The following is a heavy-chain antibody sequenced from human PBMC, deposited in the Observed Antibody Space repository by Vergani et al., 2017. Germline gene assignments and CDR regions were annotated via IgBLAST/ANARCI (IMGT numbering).Heavy chain of an antibody. CDR3: ASGYSGYDYVPLDY. V-gene: IGHV1-18*04. D-gene: IGHD5-12*01. CDR1: GYTFTSYG. J-gene: IGHJ4*02. CDR2: ISAYNGNT. Sequence: QVQLVQSGAEVKKPGASVKVSCKASGYTFTSYGISWVRQAPGQGLEWMGWISAYNGNTNYAQKFQGRVTMTRDTSISTAYMELSRLRSDDTAVYYCASGYSGYDYVPLDYWGQGTLVTVSS.